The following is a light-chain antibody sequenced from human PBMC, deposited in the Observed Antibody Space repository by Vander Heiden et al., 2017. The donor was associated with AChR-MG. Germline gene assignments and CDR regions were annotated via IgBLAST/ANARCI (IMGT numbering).Light chain of an antibody. J-gene: IGKJ4*01. CDR1: QSISNW. V-gene: IGKV1-5*03. CDR2: KAS. CDR3: QQDYTYFT. Sequence: DIQMTQSPSTLSASLGDRVTITCRATQSISNWLDWYQQKPGKAPKLLIYKASRLEFGVPSRFSGSGSGTEFTLTISGLQPDDFATYYWQQDYTYFTFGGGTRVEIK.